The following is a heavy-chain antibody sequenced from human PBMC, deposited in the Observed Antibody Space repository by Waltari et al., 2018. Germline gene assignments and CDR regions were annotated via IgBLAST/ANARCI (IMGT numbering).Heavy chain of an antibody. CDR1: GGPISSSSYY. D-gene: IGHD3-9*01. CDR2: IYYSGST. V-gene: IGHV4-39*07. Sequence: QLQLQESGPGLVKRSETLSLTCHVPGGPISSSSYYWGWIRQPPGKGLEWIGSIYYSGSTYYNPSLKSRVTISVDTSKNQFSLKLSSVTAADTAVYYCARVVVLTGYYYFDYWGQGTLVTVSS. CDR3: ARVVVLTGYYYFDY. J-gene: IGHJ4*02.